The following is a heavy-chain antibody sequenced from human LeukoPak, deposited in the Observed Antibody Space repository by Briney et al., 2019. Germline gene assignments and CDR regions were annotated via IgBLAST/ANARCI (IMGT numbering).Heavy chain of an antibody. J-gene: IGHJ3*02. CDR2: VSWDGGST. Sequence: PGGSLRLSCAASAFTFDDYTMHWVRQAPGKGLEWVSLVSWDGGSTYYADSVKGRFTISRDNSKNSLYLQMNSLRTEDTALYYCAKDRGRWLQFDAFDIWGQGTMVTVS. CDR3: AKDRGRWLQFDAFDI. D-gene: IGHD5-24*01. CDR1: AFTFDDYT. V-gene: IGHV3-43*01.